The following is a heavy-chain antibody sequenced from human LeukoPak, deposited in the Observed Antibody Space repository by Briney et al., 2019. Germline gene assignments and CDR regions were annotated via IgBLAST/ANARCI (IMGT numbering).Heavy chain of an antibody. CDR3: ARLVRGVIISHYFDY. J-gene: IGHJ4*02. CDR1: GYTFTGYY. Sequence: ASVKVSCKASGYTFTGYYMHWVRQAPGQGLEWMGWINPNSGGTNYAQKFQGRVTMTRDTSISTAYMELSRLRSDDTAVYYCARLVRGVIISHYFDYWGQGTLVTVSS. V-gene: IGHV1-2*02. CDR2: INPNSGGT. D-gene: IGHD3-10*01.